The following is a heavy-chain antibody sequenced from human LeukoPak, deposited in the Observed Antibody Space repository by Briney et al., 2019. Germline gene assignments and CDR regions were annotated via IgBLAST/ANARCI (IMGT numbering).Heavy chain of an antibody. V-gene: IGHV4-59*01. J-gene: IGHJ6*02. CDR2: IYYSGST. Sequence: SETLSLTCTVSGGSITSYYWSWIRQPPGKGLEWIGYIYYSGSTNYNPSLKSRVTISVDTSKNQFSLKLSSVTAADTAVYYCARGAVGATPYYYYYGMDVWGQGTTVTVSS. D-gene: IGHD1-26*01. CDR3: ARGAVGATPYYYYYGMDV. CDR1: GGSITSYY.